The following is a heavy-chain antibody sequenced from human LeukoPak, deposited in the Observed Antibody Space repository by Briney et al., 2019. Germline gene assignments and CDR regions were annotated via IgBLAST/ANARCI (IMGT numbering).Heavy chain of an antibody. CDR3: ARHNLERRHYYYGMDV. J-gene: IGHJ6*02. D-gene: IGHD1-1*01. CDR1: GYTFTSYG. V-gene: IGHV1-18*01. CDR2: ISAYNGNT. Sequence: ASVKVSCKASGYTFTSYGISWVRQAPGQGLEWMGWISAYNGNTNYAQKLQGRVTMTTDTSTSTAYMELRSLRSDDTAVYYCARHNLERRHYYYGMDVWGQGTTVTVSS.